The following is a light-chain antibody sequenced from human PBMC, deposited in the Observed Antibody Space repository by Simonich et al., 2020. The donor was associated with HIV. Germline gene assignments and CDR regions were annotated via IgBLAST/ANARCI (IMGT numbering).Light chain of an antibody. CDR3: QQYNNWPRT. V-gene: IGKV3-15*01. CDR1: QSVSSN. CDR2: GAT. Sequence: EIVMTQSPATLSVSPGERDTLSCRASQSVSSNLAWYQQKPGQAPRLLISGATTRATGIPARFSGSGSGTELTLTISSLQSEDFAVYYCQQYNNWPRTFGQGTKVEIK. J-gene: IGKJ1*01.